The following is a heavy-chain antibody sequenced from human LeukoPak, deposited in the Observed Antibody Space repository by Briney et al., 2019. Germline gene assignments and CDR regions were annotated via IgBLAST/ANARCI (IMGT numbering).Heavy chain of an antibody. Sequence: ASVKVSCKASGGTFSSYAISWVRQAPEQGLEWMGRIIPILGIANYAQKFQGRVTITADKSTSTAYMELSSLRSEDTAVYYCARGGASYYYDSSGYSFDYWGQGTLVTVSS. V-gene: IGHV1-69*04. CDR1: GGTFSSYA. D-gene: IGHD3-22*01. J-gene: IGHJ4*02. CDR2: IIPILGIA. CDR3: ARGGASYYYDSSGYSFDY.